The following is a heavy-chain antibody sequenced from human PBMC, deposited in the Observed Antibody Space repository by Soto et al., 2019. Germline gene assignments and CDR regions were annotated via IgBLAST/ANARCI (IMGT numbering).Heavy chain of an antibody. Sequence: PSETLSLTCTVSGGSISSSSYYWGWIRQPPGKGLEWIGSIYYSGSTYYNPSLKSRVTISVDTSKNQFSLKLSSVTAADTAVYYCARPAFTIFGRNWFDPWGQGTLVTVSS. CDR2: IYYSGST. CDR3: ARPAFTIFGRNWFDP. V-gene: IGHV4-39*01. J-gene: IGHJ5*02. D-gene: IGHD3-3*01. CDR1: GGSISSSSYY.